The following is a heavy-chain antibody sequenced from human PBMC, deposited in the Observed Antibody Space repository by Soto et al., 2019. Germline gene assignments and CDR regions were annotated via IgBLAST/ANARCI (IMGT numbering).Heavy chain of an antibody. CDR3: SRTFYDFWSHRGYYFDD. CDR2: ISAYNGNT. Sequence: QVQLVQSGAEVKKPGASVKVSCKASGYTFTSYGISWVRQAPGQGLEWMGWISAYNGNTNYAQKLQGRVTMTTDTSTSTAYMEVRSLRSDDTAVYYCSRTFYDFWSHRGYYFDDWGQGTLVTVSS. V-gene: IGHV1-18*01. D-gene: IGHD3-3*01. CDR1: GYTFTSYG. J-gene: IGHJ4*02.